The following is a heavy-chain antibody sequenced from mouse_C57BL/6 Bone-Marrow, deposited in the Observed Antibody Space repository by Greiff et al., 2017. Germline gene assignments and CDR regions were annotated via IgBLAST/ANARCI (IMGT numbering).Heavy chain of an antibody. CDR2: ISSGGDYI. CDR1: GFTFSSYA. J-gene: IGHJ2*01. CDR3: TREGGGYYVRYFDY. Sequence: EVMLMESGEGLVKPGGSLKLSCAASGFTFSSYAMSWVRQTPEERLEWVAYISSGGDYIYYADTVKGRFTISRDNARNTLYLQMSSLKSEDTAMYYYTREGGGYYVRYFDYWGQGTTLTVSS. D-gene: IGHD2-3*01. V-gene: IGHV5-9-1*02.